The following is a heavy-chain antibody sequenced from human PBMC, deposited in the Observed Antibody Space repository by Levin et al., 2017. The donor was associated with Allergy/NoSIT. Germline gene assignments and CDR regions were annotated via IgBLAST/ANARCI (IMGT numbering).Heavy chain of an antibody. J-gene: IGHJ4*02. CDR2: IYYSGST. CDR3: ARSPIYSSGWYWGRYGGLDY. V-gene: IGHV4-39*01. CDR1: GGSISSSSYY. Sequence: PSETLSLTCTVSGGSISSSSYYWGWIRQPPGKGLEWIGSIYYSGSTYYNPSLKSRVTISVDTSKNQFSLKLSSVTAADTAVYYCARSPIYSSGWYWGRYGGLDYWGQGTLVTVSS. D-gene: IGHD6-19*01.